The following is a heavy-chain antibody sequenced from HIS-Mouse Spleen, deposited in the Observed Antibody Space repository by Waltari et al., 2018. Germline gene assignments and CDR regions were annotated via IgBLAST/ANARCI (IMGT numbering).Heavy chain of an antibody. V-gene: IGHV3-23*01. CDR2: ISGSGGST. CDR3: AKENPNFDAFDI. Sequence: EVQLLDSGVCLVQRGGSVRLSCAASVVTFSSYAISWVRQAPGRGLEWVSAISGSGGSTYYADSVKGRFTISRDNSKNTLYLQMNSLRAEDTAVYYCAKENPNFDAFDIWGQGTMVTVSS. CDR1: VVTFSSYA. J-gene: IGHJ3*02.